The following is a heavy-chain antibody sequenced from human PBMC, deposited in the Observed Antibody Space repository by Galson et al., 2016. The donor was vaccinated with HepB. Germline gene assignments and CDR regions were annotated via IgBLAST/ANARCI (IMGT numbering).Heavy chain of an antibody. J-gene: IGHJ4*02. V-gene: IGHV3-23*01. CDR1: GFTFSTYA. Sequence: SLRLSCAASGFTFSTYAMSWVRQAPGKGLEWVSTISGSAANRYYAESVKGRFTISRDNSKNTMYLQMNSLGAEDTAVYYCAKDDGSGWLDALGFDYWGQGTLVTVSS. CDR2: ISGSAANR. D-gene: IGHD6-19*01. CDR3: AKDDGSGWLDALGFDY.